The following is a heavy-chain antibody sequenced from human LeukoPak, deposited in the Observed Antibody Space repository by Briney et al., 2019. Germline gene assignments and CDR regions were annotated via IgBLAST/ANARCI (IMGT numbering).Heavy chain of an antibody. CDR2: INPNSGGT. J-gene: IGHJ4*02. V-gene: IGHV1-2*02. CDR3: ARDWYCSSTSCYSDQDY. D-gene: IGHD2-2*01. CDR1: GYTFTSYG. Sequence: ASVKVSCKASGYTFTSYGISWVRQAPGQGLEWMGWINPNSGGTNYAQKFQGRVTMTRDTSISTAYMELSRLRSDDTAVYYCARDWYCSSTSCYSDQDYWGQGTLVTVSS.